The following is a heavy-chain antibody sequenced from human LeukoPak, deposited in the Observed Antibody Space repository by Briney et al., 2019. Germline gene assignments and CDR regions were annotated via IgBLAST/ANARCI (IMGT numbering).Heavy chain of an antibody. D-gene: IGHD6-13*01. CDR2: IIPIFGTA. Sequence: SVKVSCKASGGTFSSYAISWVRQAPGQGLEWMGRIIPIFGTANYAQKFQGRVTTTTDESTSTAYMELSSLRSEDTAVYYCATRELVQDYYYMDVWGKGTTVTVSS. V-gene: IGHV1-69*05. J-gene: IGHJ6*03. CDR1: GGTFSSYA. CDR3: ATRELVQDYYYMDV.